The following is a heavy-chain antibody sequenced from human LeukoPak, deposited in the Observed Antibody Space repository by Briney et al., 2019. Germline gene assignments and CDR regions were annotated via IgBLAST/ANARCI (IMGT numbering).Heavy chain of an antibody. D-gene: IGHD1-20*01. CDR1: GFTVGSNY. J-gene: IGHJ6*02. Sequence: PGGSLRLSCAASGFTVGSNYMSWVRQAPGKGLEWVSVIYSGGSTYYANSVKGRFTISRDNSKTTLYLQMNSLRAEDTAVYYCARDRNWSPDYYSYHYGMDVWGQGTTVIVSS. V-gene: IGHV3-66*01. CDR2: IYSGGST. CDR3: ARDRNWSPDYYSYHYGMDV.